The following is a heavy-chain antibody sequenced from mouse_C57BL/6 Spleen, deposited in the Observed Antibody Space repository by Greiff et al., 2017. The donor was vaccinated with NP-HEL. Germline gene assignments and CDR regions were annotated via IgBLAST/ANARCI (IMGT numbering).Heavy chain of an antibody. J-gene: IGHJ3*01. CDR3: ARDAQYCYGQFAY. CDR1: GFTFSDFY. V-gene: IGHV7-1*01. CDR2: SRNKANDYTT. Sequence: EVNVVESGGGLVQSGRSLRLSCATSGFTFSDFYMEWVRQAPGKGLEWIASSRNKANDYTTEYSASVKGRFIVSRDTSQSILYLQLNALRAEDTAIYYCARDAQYCYGQFAYWGQGTLVTVSA. D-gene: IGHD1-1*01.